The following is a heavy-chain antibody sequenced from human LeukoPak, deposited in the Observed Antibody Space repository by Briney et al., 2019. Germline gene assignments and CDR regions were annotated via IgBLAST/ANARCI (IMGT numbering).Heavy chain of an antibody. V-gene: IGHV1-69*02. CDR2: IIPILGIA. J-gene: IGHJ6*02. D-gene: IGHD2-15*01. CDR3: ARVRCSGGSCYAAEDYYYGMDV. CDR1: GGTFSSNT. Sequence: SVTVSCKASGGTFSSNTIGWVRQAPGQGLEWMGRIIPILGIANYAQKFRGRVTITADKSTSTAYMELSSLRSEDTAVYYCARVRCSGGSCYAAEDYYYGMDVWGQGTTVTVSS.